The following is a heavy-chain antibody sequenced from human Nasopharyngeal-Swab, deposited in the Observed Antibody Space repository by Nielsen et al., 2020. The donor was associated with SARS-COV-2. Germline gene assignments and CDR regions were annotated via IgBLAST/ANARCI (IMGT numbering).Heavy chain of an antibody. J-gene: IGHJ4*02. CDR2: IYYSGST. V-gene: IGHV4-30-4*07. CDR3: ARGRLVPGTIGDY. Sequence: WIRQPPGKGLEWIGYIYYSGSTSYNPSLESRVTISVDTSKNQFSLNLTSVTAADTAVYYCARGRLVPGTIGDYWGQGTLVTVSS. D-gene: IGHD2-8*01.